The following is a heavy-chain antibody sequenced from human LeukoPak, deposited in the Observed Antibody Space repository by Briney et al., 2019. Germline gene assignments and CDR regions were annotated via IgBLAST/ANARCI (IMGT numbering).Heavy chain of an antibody. CDR3: ARDRRAMIRGVIRKGYDY. CDR1: GFTFSRYN. CDR2: ISKSRNYI. V-gene: IGHV3-21*01. D-gene: IGHD3-10*01. Sequence: GGSLRLSCAASGFTFSRYNMNWVRQAPGQGLEWVACISKSRNYIYYADSVKGRFTISRDNAKSSLYLQMSSLRAEDTAVYYCARDRRAMIRGVIRKGYDYWGQGTLVTVSS. J-gene: IGHJ4*02.